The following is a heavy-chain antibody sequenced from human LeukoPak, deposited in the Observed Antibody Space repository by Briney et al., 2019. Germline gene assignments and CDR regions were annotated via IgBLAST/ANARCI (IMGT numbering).Heavy chain of an antibody. CDR3: ARQSITIFGVPRGWFDP. CDR2: IYPDDSNT. CDR1: GSSFTNYW. J-gene: IGHJ5*02. V-gene: IGHV5-51*01. D-gene: IGHD3-3*01. Sequence: GASLQISCEGSGSSFTNYWIGWVRQLPGKGLEWMGIIYPDDSNTKYSPSFQGLVTISADKSISTAYLQWSSLKASDTAMYYCARQSITIFGVPRGWFDPWGQGTLVTVSS.